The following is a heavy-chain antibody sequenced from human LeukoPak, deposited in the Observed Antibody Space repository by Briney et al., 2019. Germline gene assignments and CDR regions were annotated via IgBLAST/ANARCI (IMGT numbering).Heavy chain of an antibody. D-gene: IGHD3-10*02. J-gene: IGHJ6*03. CDR3: ARVFDSYYMDV. CDR2: IKQDGSEK. V-gene: IGHV3-7*01. Sequence: GGSLRLSCVASGFTYSSYWMSWVRQAPGKGVEWVANIKQDGSEKYYVDSVKGRFTISRDNAKNSLYLQMNSLRAEDTAVYYCARVFDSYYMDVWGKGTTVTVSS. CDR1: GFTYSSYW.